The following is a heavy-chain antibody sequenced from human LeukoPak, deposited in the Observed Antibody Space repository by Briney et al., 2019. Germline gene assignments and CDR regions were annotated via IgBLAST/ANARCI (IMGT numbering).Heavy chain of an antibody. CDR1: GFTFSGYS. D-gene: IGHD6-13*01. CDR3: AREMILGTSSSGTFDY. J-gene: IGHJ4*02. V-gene: IGHV3-21*01. CDR2: ISSSSSYI. Sequence: PGGSLRLSCAASGFTFSGYSMNWVRQAPGKGPEWVSSISSSSSYIYYADSVKGRFTISRDNAKNSLYLQMNTLRAEDTAVYYCAREMILGTSSSGTFDYWGQGTLVTVSS.